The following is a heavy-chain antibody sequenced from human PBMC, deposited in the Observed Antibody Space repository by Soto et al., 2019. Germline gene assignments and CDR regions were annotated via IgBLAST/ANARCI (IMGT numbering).Heavy chain of an antibody. CDR3: ARDDWFDP. V-gene: IGHV4-34*01. J-gene: IGHJ5*02. Sequence: SETLSLTCAVYGGSFSGYYWSWIRQPPGKGLEWIGEINHSGSTNYNPSLKSRVTISVDTSKNQFSLKLSSVAAADTAVYYCARDDWFDPWGQGTLVTVSS. CDR1: GGSFSGYY. CDR2: INHSGST.